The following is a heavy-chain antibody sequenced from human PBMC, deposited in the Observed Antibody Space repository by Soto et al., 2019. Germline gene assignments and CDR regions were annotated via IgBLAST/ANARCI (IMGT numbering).Heavy chain of an antibody. CDR2: INHSGST. D-gene: IGHD4-4*01. V-gene: IGHV4-34*01. CDR1: GGSFSGYY. J-gene: IGHJ5*02. CDR3: ARGRRRREMATVNWFDP. Sequence: SETLSLTCAVYGGSFSGYYWSWIRQPPGKGLEWIGEINHSGSTNYNPPLKSRVTISVDTSKNQFSLKLSSVTAADTAVYYCARGRRRREMATVNWFDPWGQGTLVTVSS.